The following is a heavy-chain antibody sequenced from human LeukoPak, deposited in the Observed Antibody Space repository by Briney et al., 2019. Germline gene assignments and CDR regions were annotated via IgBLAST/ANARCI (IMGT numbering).Heavy chain of an antibody. Sequence: GGSLRLSCAASGFNFSSYGMHWVRQAPGKGLEWVAVISFDGSNKYYADSVKGRFTISRDNSKNTLYLQMSSLRAEDTAVFYCAKDPSAIAAGGYGFDIWGQGTMVTVSS. V-gene: IGHV3-30*18. J-gene: IGHJ3*02. CDR2: ISFDGSNK. D-gene: IGHD6-13*01. CDR3: AKDPSAIAAGGYGFDI. CDR1: GFNFSSYG.